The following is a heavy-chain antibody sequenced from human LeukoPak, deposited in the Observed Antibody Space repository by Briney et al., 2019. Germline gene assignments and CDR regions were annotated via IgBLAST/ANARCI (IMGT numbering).Heavy chain of an antibody. CDR3: ARDSAADDNDFDV. J-gene: IGHJ3*01. V-gene: IGHV3-33*01. CDR1: GFSFSSYG. D-gene: IGHD6-25*01. CDR2: IWSHGNRR. Sequence: GGSLRLSCVPSGFSFSSYGMHWVRQAPGKGLEWVAVIWSHGNRRHHADSVEGRFTISRDNSKSILFLQMNNLRAEDTALYYCARDSAADDNDFDVWGQGTMVTVSS.